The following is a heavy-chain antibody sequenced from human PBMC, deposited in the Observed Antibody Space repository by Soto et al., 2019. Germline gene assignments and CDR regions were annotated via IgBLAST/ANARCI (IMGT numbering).Heavy chain of an antibody. Sequence: PSETLSLTCAVSGYSISSGCYWCFIRQPPGKGLEWIGSIYHSGSTYYNPSLKSRVTISVDTSKNQFSLKLSSVTAADTAVYYCARVGETGTTIGGLNWFDPWGQGTLVTVSS. CDR3: ARVGETGTTIGGLNWFDP. D-gene: IGHD1-7*01. J-gene: IGHJ5*02. V-gene: IGHV4-38-2*01. CDR2: IYHSGST. CDR1: GYSISSGCY.